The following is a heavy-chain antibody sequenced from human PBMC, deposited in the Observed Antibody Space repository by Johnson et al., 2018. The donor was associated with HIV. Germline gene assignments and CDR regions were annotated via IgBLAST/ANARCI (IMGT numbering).Heavy chain of an antibody. D-gene: IGHD6-6*01. V-gene: IGHV3-74*02. CDR2: IRGDGSSS. Sequence: VQLVESGGALVQPGGSLRLSCEVSGFTISTFWMHWVRKVPGKGLMWVSRIRGDGSSSSYADSVKGRFTISRDNAKNTLYLQLNSLRVEDTAIYYCARAQLLAEDAFNNWGQGTMVTGSS. CDR1: GFTISTFW. J-gene: IGHJ3*01. CDR3: ARAQLLAEDAFNN.